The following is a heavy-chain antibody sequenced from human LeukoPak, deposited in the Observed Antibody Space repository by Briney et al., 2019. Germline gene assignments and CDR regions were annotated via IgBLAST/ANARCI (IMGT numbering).Heavy chain of an antibody. CDR2: INPNSGGT. J-gene: IGHJ3*02. Sequence: ASMEVSCKASGYTFTGCYMHWWRQAPGHGLEWIRCINPNSGGTNYAEKFQGRVTMTRDTSISTAYMELTRLSSDDTAVYYCAGPGEGRNIVGGDDAFDIWGQGTMVTVSS. V-gene: IGHV1-2*02. CDR3: AGPGEGRNIVGGDDAFDI. D-gene: IGHD1-26*01. CDR1: GYTFTGCY.